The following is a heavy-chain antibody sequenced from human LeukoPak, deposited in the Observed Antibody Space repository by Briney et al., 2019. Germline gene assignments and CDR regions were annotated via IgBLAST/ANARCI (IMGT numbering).Heavy chain of an antibody. V-gene: IGHV3-23*01. CDR2: ISGSGGST. Sequence: GGSLRLSCAASGFTFSSYAMSWVRQAPGKGLEWVSAISGSGGSTYYADSVKGRSTISRDNSKNTLYLQMNSLRAEDTAVYYCAKDSTYYYDSSGYSWGQGTLVTVSS. D-gene: IGHD3-22*01. CDR1: GFTFSSYA. J-gene: IGHJ5*02. CDR3: AKDSTYYYDSSGYS.